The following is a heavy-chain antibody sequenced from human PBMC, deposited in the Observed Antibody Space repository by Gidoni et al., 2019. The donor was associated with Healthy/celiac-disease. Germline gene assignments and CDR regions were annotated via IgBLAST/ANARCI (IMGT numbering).Heavy chain of an antibody. D-gene: IGHD3-22*01. CDR3: AKAKPDYYDSSGYAHFDY. J-gene: IGHJ4*02. V-gene: IGHV3-9*01. CDR2: ISWNSGSI. CDR1: GFTFDAYA. Sequence: EVQLVESGGGLVQPGRSLRLSCAASGFTFDAYAMHWVRHAPGKGLGWVSGISWNSGSIGYADSVKGRFTISRDNAKNSLYLQMNSLRAEDTALYYCAKAKPDYYDSSGYAHFDYWGQGTLVNVSS.